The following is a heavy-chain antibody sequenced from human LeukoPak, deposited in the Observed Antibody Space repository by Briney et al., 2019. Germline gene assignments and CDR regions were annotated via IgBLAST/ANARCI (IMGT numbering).Heavy chain of an antibody. CDR2: ISSSSSYI. J-gene: IGHJ4*02. CDR3: ARDVSSSWLNSFDY. D-gene: IGHD6-13*01. V-gene: IGHV3-21*01. Sequence: GGSLRLSCAASGFTFSSYSVNWVRQAPGKGLEWVSSISSSSSYIYYADSVKGRFTISRDNAKNSLYLQMNSLRAEDTAVYYCARDVSSSWLNSFDYWGQGTLVTVSS. CDR1: GFTFSSYS.